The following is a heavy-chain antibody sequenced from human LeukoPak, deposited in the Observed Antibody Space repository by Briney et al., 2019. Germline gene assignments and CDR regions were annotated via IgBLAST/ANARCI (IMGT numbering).Heavy chain of an antibody. J-gene: IGHJ1*01. V-gene: IGHV4-39*01. CDR2: IYYSGST. CDR3: ARQRYCSSTSCNRNAEYFQH. Sequence: ETLSLTCTVSGGSISSSSYYWGWIRQPPGKGLEWIGSIYYSGSTYYNPSLKSRVTISVDTSKNQFSLKLSSVTAADTAVYYCARQRYCSSTSCNRNAEYFQHWGQGTLVTVSS. D-gene: IGHD2-2*02. CDR1: GGSISSSSYY.